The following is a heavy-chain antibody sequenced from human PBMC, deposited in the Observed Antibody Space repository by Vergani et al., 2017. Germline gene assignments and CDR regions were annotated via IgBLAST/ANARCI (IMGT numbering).Heavy chain of an antibody. J-gene: IGHJ4*02. CDR2: INHSGST. CDR1: GGSISSYY. Sequence: QVQLQESGPGLVKPSETLSLTCTVSGGSISSYYWSWIRQPPGKGLEWIGEINHSGSTNYNPSPKSRVTISVDTSKNQFSLKLSSVTAADTAVYYCARGPDWELLKPFDYWGQGTLVTVSS. V-gene: IGHV4-34*01. D-gene: IGHD3-10*01. CDR3: ARGPDWELLKPFDY.